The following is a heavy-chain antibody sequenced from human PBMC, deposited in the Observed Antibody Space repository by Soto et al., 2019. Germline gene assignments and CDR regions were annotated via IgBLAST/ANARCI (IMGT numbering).Heavy chain of an antibody. CDR1: GFTFSSYW. V-gene: IGHV3-74*01. D-gene: IGHD3-3*01. CDR2: INSDGSST. CDR3: ARVEVYDFWSGYYQNYYGMDV. Sequence: VGSLRLSCAASGFTFSSYWMHWVRQAPGKGLVWVSRINSDGSSTSYADSVKGRFTISRDNAKNTLYLQMNSLRAEDTAVYYCARVEVYDFWSGYYQNYYGMDVWGQGTTVTVSS. J-gene: IGHJ6*02.